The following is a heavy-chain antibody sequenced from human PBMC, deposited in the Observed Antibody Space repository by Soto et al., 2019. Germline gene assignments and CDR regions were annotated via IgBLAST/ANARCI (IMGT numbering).Heavy chain of an antibody. CDR1: GFNFRNYG. J-gene: IGHJ4*02. CDR2: VSDTGGCT. V-gene: IGHV3-23*01. CDR3: TKRVLYSDSAPNCDY. Sequence: EVQLLESGGGLVQPGGSLRLSCVGSGFNFRNYGMNWVRQAPGKGLEWVSSVSDTGGCTYYGDSVKGRFIISRDNSKSTMYLQMTGLISENTALYYCTKRVLYSDSAPNCDYLGQGTLVAVSS. D-gene: IGHD1-26*01.